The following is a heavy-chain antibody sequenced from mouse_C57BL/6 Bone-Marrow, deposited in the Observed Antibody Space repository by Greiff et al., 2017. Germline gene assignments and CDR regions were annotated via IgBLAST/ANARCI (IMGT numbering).Heavy chain of an antibody. Sequence: QVQLQQPGAELVKPGASVKLSCKASGYTFTSYWMHWVKQRPGQGLEWIGMIPPNSGSTNYNEKFKSKATLTVDKSSSTAYMQRSGLTSEDSAVYYSASPYGSSYGYFDVWSTGTTVTVSS. CDR1: GYTFTSYW. CDR3: ASPYGSSYGYFDV. J-gene: IGHJ1*03. V-gene: IGHV1-64*01. CDR2: IPPNSGST. D-gene: IGHD1-1*01.